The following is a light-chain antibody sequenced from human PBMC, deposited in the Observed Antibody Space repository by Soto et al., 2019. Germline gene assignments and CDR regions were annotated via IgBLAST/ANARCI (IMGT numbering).Light chain of an antibody. Sequence: DIQMTQSPSTLSASVGDRVTITCRASQSISSWLAWYQQKPGKAPKLLIYKASSLEIGFPSRFSGIGFGTEFTFTISSLQPDDFATYYCQQYNSYWTFGQGTKVDIK. CDR1: QSISSW. J-gene: IGKJ1*01. CDR3: QQYNSYWT. CDR2: KAS. V-gene: IGKV1-5*03.